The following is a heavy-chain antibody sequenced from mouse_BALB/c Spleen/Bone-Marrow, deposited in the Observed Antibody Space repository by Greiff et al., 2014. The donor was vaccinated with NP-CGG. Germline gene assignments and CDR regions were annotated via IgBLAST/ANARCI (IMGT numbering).Heavy chain of an antibody. Sequence: EVMLVESGGGLVQPGGSRKLSCAASGFTFSSFGIHWVRQAPEKGLEWVAYFSSDSSTIYYADTVKGRFTISRDNPKNTLFLQMTSLRSEDTAMYYCARSNYVGYYAMDYWGQGTSVTVSS. CDR1: GFTFSSFG. J-gene: IGHJ4*01. CDR3: ARSNYVGYYAMDY. CDR2: FSSDSSTI. D-gene: IGHD1-1*01. V-gene: IGHV5-17*02.